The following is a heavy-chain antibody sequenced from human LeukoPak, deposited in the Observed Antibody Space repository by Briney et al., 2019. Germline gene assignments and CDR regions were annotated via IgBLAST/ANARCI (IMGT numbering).Heavy chain of an antibody. CDR1: GGSINSYY. J-gene: IGHJ3*02. CDR2: IYYTGGET. V-gene: IGHV4-59*08. CDR3: ARQPGGTAAFDI. D-gene: IGHD1-14*01. Sequence: PSETLSLTCTVSGGSINSYYWSWIRQPPGKGLEWIGYIYYTGGETNYNPSLKSRLTISVDTSKNQFSLMLTSVTAADTVVYYCARQPGGTAAFDIWAQGTMVTVSS.